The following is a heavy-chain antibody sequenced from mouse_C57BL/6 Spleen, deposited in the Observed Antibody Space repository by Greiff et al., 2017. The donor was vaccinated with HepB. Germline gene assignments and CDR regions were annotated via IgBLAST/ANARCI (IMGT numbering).Heavy chain of an antibody. CDR3: ARVEDDGYYVAY. J-gene: IGHJ3*01. V-gene: IGHV1-9*01. CDR2: ILPGSGST. Sequence: QVQLQQSGAEQMKPGASVKLSCKATGYTFTGYWIEWVKQRPGHGLEWIGEILPGSGSTNYIEKFKGKATFTADTSSNTAYMQLSSLTTEDSAIYYCARVEDDGYYVAYWGQGTLVTVSA. CDR1: GYTFTGYW. D-gene: IGHD2-3*01.